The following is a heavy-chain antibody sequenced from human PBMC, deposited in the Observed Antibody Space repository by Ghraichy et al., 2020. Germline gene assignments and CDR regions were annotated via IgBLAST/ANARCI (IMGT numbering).Heavy chain of an antibody. V-gene: IGHV3-30-3*01. D-gene: IGHD3-10*01. J-gene: IGHJ5*02. CDR2: ISYDGSNK. CDR1: GFTFSSYA. CDR3: ARGGYYGSGSYLDLDWFDP. Sequence: GESLNISCAASGFTFSSYAMHWVRQAPGKGLEWVAVISYDGSNKYYADSVKGRFTISRDNSKNTLYLQMNSLRAEDTAVYYCARGGYYGSGSYLDLDWFDPWGQGTLVTVSS.